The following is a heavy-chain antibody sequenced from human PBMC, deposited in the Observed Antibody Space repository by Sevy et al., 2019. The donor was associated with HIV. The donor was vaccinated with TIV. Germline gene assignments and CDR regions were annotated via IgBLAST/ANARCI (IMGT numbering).Heavy chain of an antibody. Sequence: GGSLRLSCAASGFTFSNYAMNWFRQAPGKGLEWVSGISGSGGSGDKTNYADTVKGRFTMSRDDSKNSLYLQLNSLRAEDTAIYYCARKYDSSGSFDYWGQGTLVTVSS. CDR1: GFTFSNYA. CDR3: ARKYDSSGSFDY. CDR2: ISGSGGSGDKT. V-gene: IGHV3-23*01. J-gene: IGHJ4*02. D-gene: IGHD3-22*01.